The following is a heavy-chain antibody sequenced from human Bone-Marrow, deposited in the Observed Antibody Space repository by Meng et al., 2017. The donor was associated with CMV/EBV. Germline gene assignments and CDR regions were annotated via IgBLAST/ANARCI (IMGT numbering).Heavy chain of an antibody. CDR1: GFTFSSYE. CDR2: ISSSGSTI. Sequence: GGSLRLSCAASGFTFSSYEMNCVRQAPGKGLEWVSYISSSGSTIYYADSVKGRFTISRDNAKNSLYLQMNSLRAEDTAVYYCARTKVPAAIAHDAFDIWGQGTMVTVSS. V-gene: IGHV3-48*03. CDR3: ARTKVPAAIAHDAFDI. D-gene: IGHD2-2*02. J-gene: IGHJ3*02.